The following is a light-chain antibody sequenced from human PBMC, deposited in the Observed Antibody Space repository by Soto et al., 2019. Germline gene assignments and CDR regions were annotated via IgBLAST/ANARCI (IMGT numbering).Light chain of an antibody. Sequence: DIQMTQSPSSLSASVGDRVTITCQASQDIKHYLNWYQQKPGKAPKLLIYGASNLETGVPSRFSGGGSGTDFTFTITSLQPADFATYYCQQYDSLAQCTFGGGTKVEIE. J-gene: IGKJ4*01. V-gene: IGKV1-33*01. CDR1: QDIKHY. CDR3: QQYDSLAQCT. CDR2: GAS.